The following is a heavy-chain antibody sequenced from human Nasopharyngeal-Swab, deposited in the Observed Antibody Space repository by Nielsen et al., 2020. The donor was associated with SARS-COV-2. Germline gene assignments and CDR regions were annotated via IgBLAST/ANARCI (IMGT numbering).Heavy chain of an antibody. CDR3: ARDYSSSRFDY. D-gene: IGHD6-6*01. V-gene: IGHV3-7*03. J-gene: IGHJ4*02. Sequence: GESLKISCAASGFTFSSYWMSWVRQAPGKGLEWVANIKQDGSEKYYVDSVKGRFTISRDNAKNSLYLQMNSLRDEDTAVYYCARDYSSSRFDYWGQGTLVTVSS. CDR2: IKQDGSEK. CDR1: GFTFSSYW.